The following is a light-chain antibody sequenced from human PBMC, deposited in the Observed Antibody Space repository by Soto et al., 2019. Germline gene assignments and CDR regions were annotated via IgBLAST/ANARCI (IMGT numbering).Light chain of an antibody. CDR1: HSISTY. Sequence: DIQLTQSPSSLSASVGDRVTITCRASHSISTYLNWYQQKPGKAPSLLIYTTSSLQSGVSSRFSGSGSGTDFTLTIGGLQPADFAIYYCQQSYSSPYTFGLGTKVQIK. CDR3: QQSYSSPYT. V-gene: IGKV1-39*01. J-gene: IGKJ2*01. CDR2: TTS.